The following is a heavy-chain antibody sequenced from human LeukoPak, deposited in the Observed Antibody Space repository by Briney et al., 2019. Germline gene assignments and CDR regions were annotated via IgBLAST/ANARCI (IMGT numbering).Heavy chain of an antibody. CDR3: ARDEDPYAFDI. CDR1: GYTLTGHY. D-gene: IGHD2-15*01. CDR2: INPYSGGT. V-gene: IGHV1-2*02. Sequence: ASVTVSCKASGYTLTGHYMHWVRQAPGQGLEWMGWINPYSGGTNYAQKFQGRVTMTRDKSISTAYMELGRLRSDDTAMYYCARDEDPYAFDIWGGGTVVSVS. J-gene: IGHJ3*02.